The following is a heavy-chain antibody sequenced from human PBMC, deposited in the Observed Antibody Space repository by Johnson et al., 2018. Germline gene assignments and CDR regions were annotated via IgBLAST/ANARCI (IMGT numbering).Heavy chain of an antibody. V-gene: IGHV4-31*03. CDR3: AREGRGQQLAYYYGMAV. CDR1: GGSISSGGYY. D-gene: IGHD6-13*01. CDR2: IYYSGST. Sequence: QVQLQESGPGLVKPSQTLSLTCTVSGGSISSGGYYWSWIRQHPGKGLEWIGYIYYSGSTYYNPSLKSRVTISVDTSKNQFSLKLSSVTAADTAVYYCAREGRGQQLAYYYGMAVWGQGTTVTVSS. J-gene: IGHJ6*02.